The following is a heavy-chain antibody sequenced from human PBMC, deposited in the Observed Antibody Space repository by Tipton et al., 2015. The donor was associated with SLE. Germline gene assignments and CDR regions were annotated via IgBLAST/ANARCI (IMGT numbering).Heavy chain of an antibody. V-gene: IGHV4-34*01. D-gene: IGHD6-19*01. Sequence: TLSLTCAVYGGSFSGYYWNWIRQPPGKGLEWIGEINHSGSTNYNPSLKSRVTISLDTSKSQFSLKLSSVTAADTAVYYCVRHAVAGYYFDYWGQGTLVTVSS. CDR2: INHSGST. J-gene: IGHJ4*02. CDR1: GGSFSGYY. CDR3: VRHAVAGYYFDY.